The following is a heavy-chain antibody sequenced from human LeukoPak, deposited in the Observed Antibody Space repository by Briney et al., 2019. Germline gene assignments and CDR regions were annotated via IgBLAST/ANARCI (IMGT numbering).Heavy chain of an antibody. V-gene: IGHV1-18*04. D-gene: IGHD1-14*01. J-gene: IGHJ6*04. Sequence: ASVNVSCKASGYTFISYGISWVGQAAGQGLEWMGWISVYNGDANYAHKLQGRVTMNTDTSKSTAYMELRSMRSDDTAVYYCARDTRYDNNCFPACGMDVWGKGTTVTVSS. CDR2: ISVYNGDA. CDR3: ARDTRYDNNCFPACGMDV. CDR1: GYTFISYG.